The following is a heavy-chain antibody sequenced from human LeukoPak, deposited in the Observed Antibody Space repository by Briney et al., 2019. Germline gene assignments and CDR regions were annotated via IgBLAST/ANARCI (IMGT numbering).Heavy chain of an antibody. J-gene: IGHJ4*02. Sequence: PGGSLRLSCAGSGFTFSSYGMSWVRQAPGKGLEWVSGISGSGGSTYYAGSVKGRFTISRDNSKNTLYLRINSLRAEDTAVYYCARDYGGSSPFDYWGQGTLVTVSS. CDR1: GFTFSSYG. CDR2: ISGSGGST. V-gene: IGHV3-23*01. D-gene: IGHD4-23*01. CDR3: ARDYGGSSPFDY.